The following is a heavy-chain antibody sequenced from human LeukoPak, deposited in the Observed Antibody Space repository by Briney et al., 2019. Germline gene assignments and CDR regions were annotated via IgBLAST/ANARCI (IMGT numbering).Heavy chain of an antibody. V-gene: IGHV1-18*01. CDR3: ARGGSTYYDFWSGYYSDYFDY. J-gene: IGHJ4*02. CDR1: GYTFTSYG. D-gene: IGHD3-3*01. CDR2: ISAYNGNT. Sequence: GASVKVSCKASGYTFTSYGISWVRQAPGQGLEWMGWISAYNGNTNYAQKLQGRVTMTTDTSTSTAYMELRSLRSDDTAVYYCARGGSTYYDFWSGYYSDYFDYWAREPWSPSPQ.